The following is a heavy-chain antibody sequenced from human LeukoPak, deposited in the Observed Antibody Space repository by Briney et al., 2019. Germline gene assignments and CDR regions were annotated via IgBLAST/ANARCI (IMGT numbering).Heavy chain of an antibody. V-gene: IGHV4-4*02. D-gene: IGHD1-26*01. CDR2: IYHSGST. CDR3: ARDWVGVTDFHY. J-gene: IGHJ4*02. CDR1: GGSISSSNW. Sequence: KSSETLSLTCAVSGGSISSSNWWSWVRQPPGKGLEWIGEIYHSGSTNYNPSLKSRVTISLDKSKNQFSLQLTSVTAADTAVYYCARDWVGVTDFHYWGQGTLVTVSS.